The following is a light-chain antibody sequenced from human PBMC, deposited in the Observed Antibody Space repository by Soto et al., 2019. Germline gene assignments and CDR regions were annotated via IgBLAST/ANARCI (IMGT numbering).Light chain of an antibody. CDR1: SSDVGSYNL. J-gene: IGLJ1*01. CDR2: EVS. V-gene: IGLV2-23*02. CDR3: CSYAGSSTYV. Sequence: QSVLTQPASVSGSPGQSITISCTGTSSDVGSYNLVSWYQQHPGKAPKLMIYEVSKRPSGVSNRFSGSKSGNTASLTISGLQAEDEADYNCCSYAGSSTYVFGTGTKVTV.